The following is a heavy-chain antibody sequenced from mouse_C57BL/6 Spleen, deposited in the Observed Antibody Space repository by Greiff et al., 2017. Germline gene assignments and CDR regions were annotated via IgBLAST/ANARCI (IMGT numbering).Heavy chain of an antibody. CDR3: ARWGLPHYFDY. J-gene: IGHJ2*01. D-gene: IGHD2-4*01. CDR1: GYTFTSYW. V-gene: IGHV1-69*01. CDR2: IDPSDSYT. Sequence: QVQLQQPGAELVMPGASVKLSCKASGYTFTSYWMHWVKQRPGQGLEWIGEIDPSDSYTNYNQKFKGKSTLTVDKSSSTAYMQLSSLTSEDSAVYYCARWGLPHYFDYWGQGTTLTVSS.